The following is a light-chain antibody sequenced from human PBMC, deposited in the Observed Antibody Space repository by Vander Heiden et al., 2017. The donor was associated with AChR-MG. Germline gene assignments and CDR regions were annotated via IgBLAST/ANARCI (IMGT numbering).Light chain of an antibody. Sequence: QSALTQPPSASGSPGQSVTIPCTGTSSYVGANNYVSWYQQHPGKAPKLMIFQVTKRPSGVPDRFSGSKSGNTASLTVSGLQAEDEADYYCSSIADNVPVVFGAGTKLTVL. J-gene: IGLJ2*01. CDR2: QVT. CDR1: SSYVGANNY. V-gene: IGLV2-8*01. CDR3: SSIADNVPVV.